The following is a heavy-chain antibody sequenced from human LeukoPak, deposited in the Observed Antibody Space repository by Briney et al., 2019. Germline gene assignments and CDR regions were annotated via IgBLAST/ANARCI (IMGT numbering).Heavy chain of an antibody. J-gene: IGHJ4*02. CDR1: GDSISSRDSY. V-gene: IGHV4-31*02. CDR3: VRNTDGRSNGDY. Sequence: SQTLSLTCTVSGDSISSRDSYWSWIRQYPGKALEWIGFIYSSGTTNYNPSLRSRVTLSVDTSQNQFFLWLTSVTDADTATHYCVRNTDGRSNGDYWGQGTLVTVSS. D-gene: IGHD1-1*01. CDR2: IYSSGTT.